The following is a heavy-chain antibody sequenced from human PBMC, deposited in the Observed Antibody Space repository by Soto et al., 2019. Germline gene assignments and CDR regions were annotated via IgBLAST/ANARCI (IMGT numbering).Heavy chain of an antibody. D-gene: IGHD6-19*01. V-gene: IGHV4-59*01. J-gene: IGHJ4*02. CDR2: IYYSGST. CDR1: GGSISSYY. Sequence: QVQLQESGPGLVKPSETLSLTCTVSGGSISSYYWSWIRQPPGKGLEWIGYIYYSGSTNYNPSLMSRVTISVDTSKNQFSLKLSSVTAADTAVYYCARFPTPWLADYWGQGTLVTVSS. CDR3: ARFPTPWLADY.